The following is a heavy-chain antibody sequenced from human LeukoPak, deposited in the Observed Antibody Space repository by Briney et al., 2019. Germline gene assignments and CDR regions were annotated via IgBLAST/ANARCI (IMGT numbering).Heavy chain of an antibody. CDR1: GFTVSSNY. Sequence: GGSLRLSCAASGFTVSSNYMNWVRQAPGKGLEWVSVIYSGGSTYYADSVKGRFTISRDNSKNTLHLQMNSLRAEDTAVYYCARDYYGSGSLDWGQGTLVTVSS. CDR3: ARDYYGSGSLD. V-gene: IGHV3-53*01. D-gene: IGHD3-10*01. J-gene: IGHJ4*02. CDR2: IYSGGST.